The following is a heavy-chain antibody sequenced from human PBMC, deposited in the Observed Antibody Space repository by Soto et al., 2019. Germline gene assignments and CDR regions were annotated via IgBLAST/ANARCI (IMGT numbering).Heavy chain of an antibody. CDR3: ARAYGGFDNGLDV. Sequence: SETLSLTCTVSGGSISNYYWTWVRQPPGKGLEWIGYVYYSGSTNYNPSLESRVTISIDXXXXXFXLXMXXXTAAXTAVYYCARAYGGFDNGLDVWGQGTAVTVSS. J-gene: IGHJ6*02. V-gene: IGHV4-59*01. CDR1: GGSISNYY. CDR2: VYYSGST. D-gene: IGHD5-12*01.